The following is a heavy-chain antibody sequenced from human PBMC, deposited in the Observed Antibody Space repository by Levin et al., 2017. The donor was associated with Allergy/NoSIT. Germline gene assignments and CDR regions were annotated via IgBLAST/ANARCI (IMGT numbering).Heavy chain of an antibody. D-gene: IGHD3-10*01. CDR1: GFTFSSYG. CDR3: ARDGPHYYGAGSYYNHYYGMDV. Sequence: GGSLRLSCAASGFTFSSYGMHWVRQAPVKGLEWVAVIWYDGSNKYYADSVKGRFTISRDNSKNTLYLEMNSLRAEDTAVYYCARDGPHYYGAGSYYNHYYGMDVWGQGTTVTVSS. J-gene: IGHJ6*02. CDR2: IWYDGSNK. V-gene: IGHV3-33*01.